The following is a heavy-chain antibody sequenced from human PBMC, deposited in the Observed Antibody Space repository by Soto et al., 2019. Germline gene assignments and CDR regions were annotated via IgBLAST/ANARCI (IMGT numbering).Heavy chain of an antibody. CDR2: ISYDGILK. Sequence: QAGGSLRLSCEASGFTFSVFGMHWVRQAPGKGLEWVAIISYDGILKYYADSVKGRFTISRDTSKSALYLQMNSLRPEDTAVYYCAKDFKISGGHYGSLNYYYGMDVWGQGTTVTVSS. CDR3: AKDFKISGGHYGSLNYYYGMDV. J-gene: IGHJ6*02. D-gene: IGHD3-10*01. CDR1: GFTFSVFG. V-gene: IGHV3-30*18.